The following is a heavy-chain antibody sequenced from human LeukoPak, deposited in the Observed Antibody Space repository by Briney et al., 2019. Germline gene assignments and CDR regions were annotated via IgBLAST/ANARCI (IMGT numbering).Heavy chain of an antibody. CDR3: VRENYFDK. CDR2: IHYSGRT. CDR1: GGSISGHC. Sequence: SETLSLTCTVSGGSISGHCGGWIRQPPGKGLEWIGYIHYSGRTDYKPSLKSRLTLSVDTSRSRFSLKLRSVSAADTAVYYCVRENYFDKWGQGTLVTVSS. J-gene: IGHJ4*02. V-gene: IGHV4-59*11.